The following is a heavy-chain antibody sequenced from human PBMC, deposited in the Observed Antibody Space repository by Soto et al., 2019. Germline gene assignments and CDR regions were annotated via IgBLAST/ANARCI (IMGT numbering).Heavy chain of an antibody. Sequence: QVQLVESGGGVVQPGRSLRLSCAASGFTFSSYGMHWVRQAPGKGLEWVAVIWYDGSNKYYADSVKGRFTISRDNSKNPLYLQMNSVRAEDSAVYYCARDQSSSGNLDYWGQGTLVTVSS. J-gene: IGHJ4*02. V-gene: IGHV3-33*01. CDR1: GFTFSSYG. CDR2: IWYDGSNK. CDR3: ARDQSSSGNLDY. D-gene: IGHD6-19*01.